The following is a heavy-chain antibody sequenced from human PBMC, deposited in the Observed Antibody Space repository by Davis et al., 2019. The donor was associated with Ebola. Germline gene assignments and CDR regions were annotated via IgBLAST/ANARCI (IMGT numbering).Heavy chain of an antibody. CDR3: ARDSRWLVPGTYYYYGMDV. CDR1: GGSISSYY. D-gene: IGHD6-19*01. J-gene: IGHJ6*02. Sequence: GSLRLSCTVSGGSISSYYWSWIRQPPGKGLEGLGYIYYSGSTNYNPSLKNRVTISVDTSENQFALKLTSVTAEDTAVYYWARDSRWLVPGTYYYYGMDVWGQGTTVTVSS. V-gene: IGHV4-59*01. CDR2: IYYSGST.